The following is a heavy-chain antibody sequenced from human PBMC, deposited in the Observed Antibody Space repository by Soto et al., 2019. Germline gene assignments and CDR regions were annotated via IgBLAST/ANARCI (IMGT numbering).Heavy chain of an antibody. D-gene: IGHD3-3*01. J-gene: IGHJ5*02. Sequence: SQTLSLTCAISGDSVSSNSAAWDWIRQKPSRGLEWLGRTYYRSKWYNDYAVSVKSRITINPDTSKNQFSLQLNSVTPEDTAVYYCASVQQGLWSGYYIPLFDPWGQGTLVTVSS. CDR2: TYYRSKWYN. V-gene: IGHV6-1*01. CDR1: GDSVSSNSAA. CDR3: ASVQQGLWSGYYIPLFDP.